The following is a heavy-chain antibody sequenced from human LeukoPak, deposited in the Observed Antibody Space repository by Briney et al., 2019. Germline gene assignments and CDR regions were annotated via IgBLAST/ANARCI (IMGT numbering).Heavy chain of an antibody. V-gene: IGHV3-23*01. CDR3: AREGGTNWNDNYYFDY. CDR2: LSGSGGST. Sequence: PGGSLRLSCAASGFTFSSYSMNWVRQAPGKGLEWVSALSGSGGSTYYAESVRGRFTISRDNSKNTLYLQMSSLRVEDTAVYYCAREGGTNWNDNYYFDYWGQGTLVTVSS. D-gene: IGHD1-1*01. J-gene: IGHJ4*02. CDR1: GFTFSSYS.